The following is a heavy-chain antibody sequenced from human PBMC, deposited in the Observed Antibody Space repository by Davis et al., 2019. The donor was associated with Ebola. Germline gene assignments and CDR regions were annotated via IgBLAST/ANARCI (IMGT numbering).Heavy chain of an antibody. CDR2: INPSGGST. CDR3: ARESCTNGVCYYYYMDV. CDR1: GYTFTSYY. J-gene: IGHJ6*03. Sequence: ASVKVSCKASGYTFTSYYMHWVRQAPGQGLEWMGIINPSGGSTSYAQKFQGRVTMTRDTSTSTVYMELSSLRSEDTAVYYCARESCTNGVCYYYYMDVWGKGTTVTVSS. V-gene: IGHV1-46*01. D-gene: IGHD2-8*01.